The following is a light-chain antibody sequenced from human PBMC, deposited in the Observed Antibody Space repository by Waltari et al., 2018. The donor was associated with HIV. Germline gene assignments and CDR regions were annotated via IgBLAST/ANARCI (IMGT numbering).Light chain of an antibody. J-gene: IGLJ3*02. Sequence: QSALTQPPSASGSLGQSVTVSCTGSSSEIGIYNYVSWYQQHPDKAPKLIIYEVKKRPSGVPNRFSGSKSGNTASLTVSGLQAEDEADYYCMSYGGRNNLVLGGGTKVTVL. CDR3: MSYGGRNNLV. V-gene: IGLV2-8*01. CDR2: EVK. CDR1: SSEIGIYNY.